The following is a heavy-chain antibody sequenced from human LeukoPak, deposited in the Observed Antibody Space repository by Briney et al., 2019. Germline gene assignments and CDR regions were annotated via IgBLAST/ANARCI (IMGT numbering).Heavy chain of an antibody. J-gene: IGHJ4*02. V-gene: IGHV1-18*01. CDR1: CDTFTIYC. CDR3: ATAATGGGKSHLDY. CDR2: ISAYTGNT. Sequence: AAVKVSCSASCDTFTIYCSIWGRQAPGQGLEWMAWISAYTGNTNYAQTLQGRVTMTTATSPSTGYTALRSLRSAGTAVYYCATAATGGGKSHLDYWGQGTLVTVSS. D-gene: IGHD4-23*01.